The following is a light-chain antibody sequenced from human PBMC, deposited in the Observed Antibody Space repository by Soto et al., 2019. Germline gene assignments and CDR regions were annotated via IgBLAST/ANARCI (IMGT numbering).Light chain of an antibody. J-gene: IGKJ5*01. CDR1: HDISTL. CDR3: QQLYTLPFT. CDR2: EAS. V-gene: IGKV1-9*01. Sequence: DFQFTQSPSLLSSSILDRRPITRRASHDISTLLAWYQQKPGKAPKLLIYEASSLQSGVPSRFSGSGSGTEFTLTISGLLPEDFAAYHCQQLYTLPFTFGQGTRVEIK.